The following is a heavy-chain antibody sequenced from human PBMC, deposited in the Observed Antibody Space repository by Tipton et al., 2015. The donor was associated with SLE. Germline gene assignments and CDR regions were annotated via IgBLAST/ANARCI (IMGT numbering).Heavy chain of an antibody. V-gene: IGHV1-18*01. Sequence: QVQLVQSGAEVKKPGASVRVSCKASGYTFTDHGISWLRQAPGQGLEWVGWSSTYSANTHFAQKLQGRVTMTTDSSTSTAYMELTSLRSDDTAVYYCARDPRGGFLYWGQGTLVTVSS. D-gene: IGHD5-12*01. J-gene: IGHJ4*02. CDR2: SSTYSANT. CDR3: ARDPRGGFLY. CDR1: GYTFTDHG.